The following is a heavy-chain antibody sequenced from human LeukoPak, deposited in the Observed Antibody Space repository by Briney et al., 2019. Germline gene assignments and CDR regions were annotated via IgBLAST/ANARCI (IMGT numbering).Heavy chain of an antibody. V-gene: IGHV4-59*01. CDR1: GASISSDH. CDR3: AREGRRGYSYGYKGRVWFAP. CDR2: GHKIGST. D-gene: IGHD5-18*01. J-gene: IGHJ5*02. Sequence: SEILSLTCTVSGASISSDHWTWIRQPPGKGLEGIGYGHKIGSTHYNPSLRSRVTISVDTSKSQFSLKLNSVTAADTDVYYCAREGRRGYSYGYKGRVWFAPWGQGTLVTVSS.